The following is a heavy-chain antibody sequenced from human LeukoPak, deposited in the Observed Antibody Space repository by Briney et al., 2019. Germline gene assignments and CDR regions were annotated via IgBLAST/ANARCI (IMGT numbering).Heavy chain of an antibody. V-gene: IGHV1-2*02. CDR1: GYTFTGYY. CDR3: ARIPMTTVTTGTPFDY. D-gene: IGHD4-17*01. CDR2: INPNSGGT. Sequence: GASVKVPCKASGYTFTGYYMHWVRQAPGQGLEWMGWINPNSGGTNYAQKFQGRVTMTRDTSISTAYMELSRLRSDDTAVYYCARIPMTTVTTGTPFDYWGQGTLVTVSS. J-gene: IGHJ4*02.